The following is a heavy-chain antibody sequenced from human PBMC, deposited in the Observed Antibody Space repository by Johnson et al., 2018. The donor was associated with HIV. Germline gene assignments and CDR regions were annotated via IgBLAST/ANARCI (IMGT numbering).Heavy chain of an antibody. V-gene: IGHV3-53*01. CDR1: GFTVSSNY. CDR2: LYSGGST. Sequence: VQLVESGGGLIQPGGSLRLSCAASGFTVSSNYMSWFRQAPGKGLEWVSVLYSGGSTYYADSVKGRFTISRDNRKNSLYLQMNSLRPEDTALYYCAKDPPGSWGQGTMVTVSS. D-gene: IGHD1-26*01. CDR3: AKDPPGS. J-gene: IGHJ3*01.